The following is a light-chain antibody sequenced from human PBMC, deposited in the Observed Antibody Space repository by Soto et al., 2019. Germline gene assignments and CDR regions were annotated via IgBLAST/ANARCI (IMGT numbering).Light chain of an antibody. CDR2: EVS. CDR1: SRDVGAYKY. CDR3: SSYTTTAAWV. J-gene: IGLJ3*02. Sequence: QSALTQPDSVSGSPGQSITISCTGSSRDVGAYKYVSWFQQHPGKAPKLIIYEVSNRPSGVSDRFSGSKSGNTASLTISGLQAEDEADYHCSSYTTTAAWVFGGGTKLTVL. V-gene: IGLV2-14*01.